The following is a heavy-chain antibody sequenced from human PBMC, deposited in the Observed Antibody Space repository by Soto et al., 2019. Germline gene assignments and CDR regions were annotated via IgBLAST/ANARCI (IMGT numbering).Heavy chain of an antibody. CDR3: ARDRGDFWSGYTYYYYYYGIDV. Sequence: PWGSLRLSCAASGFTFSSYGMHWVRQAPGKGLEWVAVIWYDGSNKYYADSVKGRFTISRDNSKNTLYLQMNSLRAEDTAVYYCARDRGDFWSGYTYYYYYYGIDVWGQGTTVTVSS. CDR1: GFTFSSYG. V-gene: IGHV3-33*01. J-gene: IGHJ6*02. D-gene: IGHD3-3*01. CDR2: IWYDGSNK.